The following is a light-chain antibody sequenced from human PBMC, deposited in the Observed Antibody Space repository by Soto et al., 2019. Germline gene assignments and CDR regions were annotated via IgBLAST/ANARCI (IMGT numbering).Light chain of an antibody. CDR2: AAS. V-gene: IGKV1-39*01. CDR3: RQSYTVPYT. Sequence: DIQMTQSPSSLSASVGDRGTITCRASQSISGYLSWYYQRPGKAPKLLISAASTLQSGVPSRFSGSGSGTDFTLTISSLQPEDSATYYCRQSYTVPYTFGQGTKLEVK. CDR1: QSISGY. J-gene: IGKJ2*01.